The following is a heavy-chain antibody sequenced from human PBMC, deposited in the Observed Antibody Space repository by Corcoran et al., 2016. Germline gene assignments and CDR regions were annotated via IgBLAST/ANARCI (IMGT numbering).Heavy chain of an antibody. J-gene: IGHJ3*02. CDR1: GGNFNTYA. D-gene: IGHD3-10*01. V-gene: IGHV1-69*01. Sequence: QVQLVQSGAEVKKSGSSVKVSCKASGGNFNTYAISWVRQAPGQGLEWMGGIIPMFGAATYVQKFQGRVTITADESTSIAYMELSSLRSEDTAVYYCARDRSFYGSGRYDAFDIWGQGTMVTVSS. CDR2: IIPMFGAA. CDR3: ARDRSFYGSGRYDAFDI.